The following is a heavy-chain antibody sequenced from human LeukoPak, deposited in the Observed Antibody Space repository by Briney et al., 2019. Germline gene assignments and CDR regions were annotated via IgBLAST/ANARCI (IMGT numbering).Heavy chain of an antibody. J-gene: IGHJ5*02. CDR1: GGSISSSSYY. V-gene: IGHV4-39*01. CDR3: ARFRAAAGKNWFDP. Sequence: SETLSLTCTVSGGSISSSSYYWGWIRQPPGKGLVWIGSIYYSGSTYYNPSLKSRVTISVDASKNRFSLKLSSVTGADTAVYYCARFRAAAGKNWFDPWGQGTLVTVSS. D-gene: IGHD6-13*01. CDR2: IYYSGST.